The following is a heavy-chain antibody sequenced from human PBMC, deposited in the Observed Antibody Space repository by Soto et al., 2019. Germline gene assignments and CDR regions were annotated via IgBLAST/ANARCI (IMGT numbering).Heavy chain of an antibody. J-gene: IGHJ5*02. CDR1: GFTFSSYS. CDR2: ISSSSSTI. Sequence: PGGSLRLSCAASGFTFSSYSMNWVRQAPGKGLEWVSYISSSSSTIYYADTLKGRFTNSRDNAKNSLYLQMNSLRAEDTAVYYCARHPERIAQIGWFDPWGQGTLVTVSS. V-gene: IGHV3-48*01. CDR3: ARHPERIAQIGWFDP. D-gene: IGHD6-13*01.